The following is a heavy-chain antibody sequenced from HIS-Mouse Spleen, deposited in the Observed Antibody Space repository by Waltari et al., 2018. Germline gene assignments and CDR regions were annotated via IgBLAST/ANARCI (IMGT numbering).Heavy chain of an antibody. V-gene: IGHV3-30*18. J-gene: IGHJ4*02. CDR3: AKDRGSPLYFDY. CDR2: ISYDGSNK. Sequence: QVQLVESGGGVVQPGRSLRRSCAASGFTFSSYCMSWVRQAPGKGLEWVAVISYDGSNKYYADSVKGRFTISRDNSKNTLYLQMNSLRAEDTAVYYCAKDRGSPLYFDYWGQGTLVTVSS. D-gene: IGHD1-26*01. CDR1: GFTFSSYC.